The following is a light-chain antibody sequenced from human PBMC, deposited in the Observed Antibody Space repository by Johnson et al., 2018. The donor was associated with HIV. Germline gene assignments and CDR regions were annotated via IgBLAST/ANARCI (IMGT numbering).Light chain of an antibody. J-gene: IGLJ1*01. CDR1: SSNIGNNY. CDR2: DNN. V-gene: IGLV1-51*01. Sequence: QAVLTQPPSVSAAPGQKVTISCSGSSSNIGNNYVSWYQQLPGTAPKLLIYDNNKRPSGIPDRFSGSKSGTSATLAITGLQTGDEADYYCGTLDSSLNAGVFGTGTRVTVL. CDR3: GTLDSSLNAGV.